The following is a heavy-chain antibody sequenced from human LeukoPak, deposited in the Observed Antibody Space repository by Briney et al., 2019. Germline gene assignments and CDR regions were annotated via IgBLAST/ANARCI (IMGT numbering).Heavy chain of an antibody. V-gene: IGHV3-21*01. CDR1: GFTFSSYS. CDR3: ARWTAARGGYYFDY. D-gene: IGHD6-13*01. J-gene: IGHJ4*02. CDR2: ISSSSSYI. Sequence: GGSLRLSCAASGFTFSSYSMNWVRQAPGKGLEWVSSISSSSSYIYYADSVKGRFTISRDNAKNSLYLQMNSLRAEDTAVYYCARWTAARGGYYFDYWGQGTLVTVSS.